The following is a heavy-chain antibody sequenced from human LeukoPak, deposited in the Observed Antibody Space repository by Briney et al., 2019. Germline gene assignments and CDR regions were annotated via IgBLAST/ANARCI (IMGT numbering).Heavy chain of an antibody. CDR1: GFTFDNFA. CDR2: ITGSGGST. J-gene: IGHJ4*02. D-gene: IGHD3-10*01. Sequence: GGSLRLSCAHSGFTFDNFAMTWGPPAPGKGLEWVSEITGSGGSTYYADSVKGRFTISRDNSKNTLYLQMNSLRAEDTAIYYCARELFDFDYWGQGPLVTVSS. CDR3: ARELFDFDY. V-gene: IGHV3-23*01.